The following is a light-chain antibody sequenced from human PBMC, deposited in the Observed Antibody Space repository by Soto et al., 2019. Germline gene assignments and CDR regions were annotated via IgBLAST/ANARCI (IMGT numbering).Light chain of an antibody. V-gene: IGKV3-11*01. Sequence: EIVLTQSPATLSLSPGERATLSCRASQSVGTSLAWYQQKPGQAPRLLIYDASTRATGIPARFSGSGSGTDFTLTISSLDPEDFAVYYCQQRSNWPWTFCQGTKVEIK. CDR1: QSVGTS. J-gene: IGKJ1*01. CDR3: QQRSNWPWT. CDR2: DAS.